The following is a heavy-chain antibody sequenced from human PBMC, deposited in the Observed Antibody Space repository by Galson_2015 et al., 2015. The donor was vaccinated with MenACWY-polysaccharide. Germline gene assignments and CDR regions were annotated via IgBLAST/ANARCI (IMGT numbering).Heavy chain of an antibody. V-gene: IGHV3-7*01. CDR3: AREPGGAAADPTFDY. CDR2: IKQDGSEK. CDR1: GFTFSSYW. D-gene: IGHD6-13*01. Sequence: SLRLSCAASGFTFSSYWMSWVRQAPGKGLEWVANIKQDGSEKYYVDSVKGRFTISRDNAKNSLYLQMNSLRAEDTAVYYCAREPGGAAADPTFDYWGQGTLVTVSS. J-gene: IGHJ4*02.